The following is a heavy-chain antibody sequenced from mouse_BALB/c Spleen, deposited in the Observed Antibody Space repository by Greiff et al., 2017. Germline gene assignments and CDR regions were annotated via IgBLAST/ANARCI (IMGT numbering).Heavy chain of an antibody. J-gene: IGHJ4*01. CDR2: IDPANGNT. V-gene: IGHV14-3*02. CDR3: ARDGYDHYAMDY. CDR1: GFNIKDTY. D-gene: IGHD2-2*01. Sequence: EVQLQQSGAELVKPGASVKLSCTASGFNIKDTYMHWVKQRPEQGLEWIGRIDPANGNTKYDPKFQGKATVTADTSSNTAYLQLSSLTSEDTAVYYCARDGYDHYAMDYWGQGTSVTVSS.